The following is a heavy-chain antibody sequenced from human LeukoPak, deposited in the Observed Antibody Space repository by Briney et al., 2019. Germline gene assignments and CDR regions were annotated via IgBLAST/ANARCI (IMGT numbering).Heavy chain of an antibody. CDR2: VTGSGTTK. CDR3: ARERQLVTDY. J-gene: IGHJ4*01. D-gene: IGHD6-6*01. CDR1: GFTFSTYS. Sequence: PGGSLTLSCAASGFTFSTYSINWVRQAPGKGLEWVSSVTGSGTTKYYADPVKGRFVISRDNAKNSLYLQMNSLRAEDTAVYFCARERQLVTDYWGPGTLVTVS. V-gene: IGHV3-21*06.